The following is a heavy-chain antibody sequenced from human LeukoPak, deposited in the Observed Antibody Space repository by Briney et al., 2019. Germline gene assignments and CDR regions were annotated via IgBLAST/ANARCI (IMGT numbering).Heavy chain of an antibody. Sequence: GGSLRLSCAASGFTFSSYAMSWVRQAPGKGLEWVAVISYDGSNKYYADSVKGRFTISRDNSKNTLYLQMNSLRAEDTAVYYCARTGGYSRGGDYWGQGTLVTVSS. CDR3: ARTGGYSRGGDY. CDR1: GFTFSSYA. J-gene: IGHJ4*02. V-gene: IGHV3-30-3*01. CDR2: ISYDGSNK. D-gene: IGHD6-13*01.